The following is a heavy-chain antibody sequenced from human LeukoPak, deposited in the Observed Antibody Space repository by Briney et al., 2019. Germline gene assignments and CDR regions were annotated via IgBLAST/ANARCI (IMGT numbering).Heavy chain of an antibody. J-gene: IGHJ4*02. CDR2: ISYDGSNK. CDR3: AKDHMSSTXCXDY. D-gene: IGHD2-2*01. V-gene: IGHV3-30*18. Sequence: GGSLRLSCAASGFTFSSYGMHWVRQAPGKGLEWVAVISYDGSNKYYADSVKGRFTISRDNSKNTLYLQMNSLRAEDTAVYYCAKDHMSSTXCXDYWGQGTLVTVSS. CDR1: GFTFSSYG.